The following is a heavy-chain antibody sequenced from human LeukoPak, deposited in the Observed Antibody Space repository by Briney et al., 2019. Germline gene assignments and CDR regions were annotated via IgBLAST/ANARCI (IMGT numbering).Heavy chain of an antibody. Sequence: PSQTLSLTCTVSGGSISSGNYYWSWIRQHPGKGLEWIGYMYYRGSTYYNPSLKSRVTISVDTSKNQFSLKLSSVTAAATAVYYCARSYGYGTNFDYWGQGTLVTVSS. CDR1: GGSISSGNYY. V-gene: IGHV4-31*03. CDR3: ARSYGYGTNFDY. D-gene: IGHD5-18*01. CDR2: MYYRGST. J-gene: IGHJ4*02.